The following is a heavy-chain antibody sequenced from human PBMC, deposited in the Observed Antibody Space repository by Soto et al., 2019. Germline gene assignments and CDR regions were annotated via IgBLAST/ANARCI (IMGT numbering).Heavy chain of an antibody. Sequence: ASVKVSCKASGGTFSSYAISWVRQAPGQGLEWMGGIIPILGIANYAQKFQGRVTITADKSTSTADMELSSLRSEDTAVYYCARGGTYYYDSSGYYIFDYWGQGTLVTVSS. CDR2: IIPILGIA. CDR3: ARGGTYYYDSSGYYIFDY. D-gene: IGHD3-22*01. CDR1: GGTFSSYA. J-gene: IGHJ4*02. V-gene: IGHV1-69*10.